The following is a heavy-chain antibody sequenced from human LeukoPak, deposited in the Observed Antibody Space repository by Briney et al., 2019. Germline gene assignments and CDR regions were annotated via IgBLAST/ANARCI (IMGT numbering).Heavy chain of an antibody. J-gene: IGHJ4*02. CDR2: IYHSGST. V-gene: IGHV4-4*02. CDR3: ARVSYDSSGYNDY. D-gene: IGHD3-22*01. Sequence: SETLSLTCAVSGGSISSSNWWSWVRQPPGKGLEWIGEIYHSGSTNYTPSLKSRVTISVDKSKNQFSLKLSSVTAADTAVYYCARVSYDSSGYNDYWGQGTLVTVSS. CDR1: GGSISSSNW.